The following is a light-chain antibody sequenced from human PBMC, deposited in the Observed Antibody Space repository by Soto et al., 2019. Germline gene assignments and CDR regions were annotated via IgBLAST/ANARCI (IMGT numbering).Light chain of an antibody. CDR2: GAS. Sequence: EIVLTQSPDTLSLSPGERATLSCRASRSVGSSFLAWYQQKPGQAPRLLIYGASNRATGIPDRFSGSGSGTDFPLTGSIVAPEAFVVYYYQLDGDSSTFGQGTKLEIK. CDR1: RSVGSSF. CDR3: QLDGDSST. J-gene: IGKJ2*01. V-gene: IGKV3-20*01.